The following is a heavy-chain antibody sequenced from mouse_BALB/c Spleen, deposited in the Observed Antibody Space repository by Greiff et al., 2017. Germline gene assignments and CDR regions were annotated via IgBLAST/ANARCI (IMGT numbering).Heavy chain of an antibody. Sequence: EVKLMESGPELVKPGASVRISCKASGYTFTDYNMDWVKQSHGKSLEWIGDINPNYDSTSYNQKFKGKATLTVDKSSSTAYMELRSLTSEDTAVYYCARGNSYYFDYWGQGTTLTVSS. CDR3: ARGNSYYFDY. D-gene: IGHD2-1*01. CDR1: GYTFTDYN. V-gene: IGHV1-18*01. CDR2: INPNYDST. J-gene: IGHJ2*01.